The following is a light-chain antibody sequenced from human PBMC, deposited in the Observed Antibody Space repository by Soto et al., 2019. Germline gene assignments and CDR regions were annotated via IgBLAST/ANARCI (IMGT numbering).Light chain of an antibody. Sequence: DIQLTQSPSSLSASVGDRVTVTCRASQSVRSYLHWYQQKPGKAPKLLIFAASSLQSGVPSRFSGSRSGPDFTLTISSLQPEDFATYYCQQSYSSPPTLGQGTKVDIK. J-gene: IGKJ1*01. CDR2: AAS. V-gene: IGKV1-39*01. CDR3: QQSYSSPPT. CDR1: QSVRSY.